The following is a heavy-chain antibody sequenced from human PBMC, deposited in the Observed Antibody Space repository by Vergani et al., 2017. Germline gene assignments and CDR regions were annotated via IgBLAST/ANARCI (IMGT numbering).Heavy chain of an antibody. CDR1: GFSFRNAW. CDR2: IKSTFDRGTT. CDR3: TTDPRYCGDGSCXWLRDHHYYGMDV. D-gene: IGHD2-21*01. Sequence: VQLVESWGGVVQRGGSLRLSCVASGFSFRNAWMNWVRRTPGKGLEWVGRIKSTFDRGTTDYAAAVKGRFTISRDDSKNTLFLQMNGLKTEDIGVYYCTTDPRYCGDGSCXWLRDHHYYGMDVWGQGTTVTVSS. J-gene: IGHJ6*02. V-gene: IGHV3-15*07.